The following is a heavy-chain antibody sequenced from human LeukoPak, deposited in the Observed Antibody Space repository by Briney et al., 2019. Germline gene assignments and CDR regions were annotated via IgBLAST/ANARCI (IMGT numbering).Heavy chain of an antibody. CDR3: ARGGLEYSSSCHFDY. CDR1: GGTFSSYA. Sequence: SVKVSCKASGGTFSSYAISWVRQAPGQGLEWMGGIIPIFGTANYAQKFQGRVTITADESTSTAYMELSSLRSEDTAVYYCARGGLEYSSSCHFDYWGQGTLVTVSS. CDR2: IIPIFGTA. V-gene: IGHV1-69*13. D-gene: IGHD6-6*01. J-gene: IGHJ4*02.